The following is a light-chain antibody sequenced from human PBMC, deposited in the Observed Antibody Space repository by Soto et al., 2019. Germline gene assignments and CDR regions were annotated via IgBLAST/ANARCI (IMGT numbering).Light chain of an antibody. V-gene: IGKV3-20*01. J-gene: IGKJ4*02. CDR1: QCFXSSY. CDR2: CAS. CDR3: QQYGSATRT. Sequence: VLTQCPGTLSLSPGERATLSCRASQCFXSSYLAWYRQKPGQAPRLLXACASSRATGSPDRLSGSGSVTDFTLTISRLEPEYFAVYYCQQYGSATRTFGGGTKVDIK.